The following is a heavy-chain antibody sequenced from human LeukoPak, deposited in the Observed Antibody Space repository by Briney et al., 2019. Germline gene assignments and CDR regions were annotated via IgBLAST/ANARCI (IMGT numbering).Heavy chain of an antibody. CDR3: ARHKGAVAGRRGWFDP. V-gene: IGHV4-34*01. D-gene: IGHD6-19*01. CDR1: GGSFSGYY. Sequence: SETLSLTCAVYGGSFSGYYWSWIRQPPGKGLEWIGGINHSGSTNYNPSLKSRVTISVDTSKNQFSLKLSSVTAADTAVYYCARHKGAVAGRRGWFDPWGQGTLVTVSS. CDR2: INHSGST. J-gene: IGHJ5*02.